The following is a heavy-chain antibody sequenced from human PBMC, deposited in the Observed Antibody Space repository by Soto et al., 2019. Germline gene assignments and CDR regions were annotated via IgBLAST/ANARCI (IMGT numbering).Heavy chain of an antibody. CDR2: IYYSGST. V-gene: IGHV4-39*01. CDR3: ARHAWRWSTVENWFDP. Sequence: QLQLQESGPGLVKPSETLSLTCTVSDGSISSSSYYWGWIRQPPGKGLEWIGSIYYSGSTYYNPSLKSRVTISVDTSKNQFSLKLSSVTAADTAVYYCARHAWRWSTVENWFDPWGQGTLVTVSS. J-gene: IGHJ5*02. CDR1: DGSISSSSYY. D-gene: IGHD4-4*01.